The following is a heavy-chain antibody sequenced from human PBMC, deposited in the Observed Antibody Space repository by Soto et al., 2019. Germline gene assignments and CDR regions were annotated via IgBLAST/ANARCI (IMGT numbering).Heavy chain of an antibody. J-gene: IGHJ4*02. CDR3: ARADYDYIWGSYLLFDY. Sequence: QVQLVESGGGLVKPGGSLRLSCAASGFTFSDYYISWIRQAPGKGLEWVSYISSSGSTIYYADSVKGRFTISRDNAKNSLYLQMNSLSAEDTAVYYCARADYDYIWGSYLLFDYWGQGTLVTVSS. CDR2: ISSSGSTI. V-gene: IGHV3-11*01. CDR1: GFTFSDYY. D-gene: IGHD3-16*01.